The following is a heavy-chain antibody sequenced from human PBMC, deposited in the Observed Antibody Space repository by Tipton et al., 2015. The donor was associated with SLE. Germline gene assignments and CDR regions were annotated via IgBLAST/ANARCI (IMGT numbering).Heavy chain of an antibody. J-gene: IGHJ4*02. CDR2: IYYSGST. D-gene: IGHD6-25*01. Sequence: TLSLTCTVSGGSISSSSYYWGWIRQSPGKGLEWIGSIYYSGSTYYNPSLKSRVTISVDTSKNQFSLTLSSVTAADTALYYCASPYSSDHYFDYWGQGILVTVSS. V-gene: IGHV4-39*01. CDR3: ASPYSSDHYFDY. CDR1: GGSISSSSYY.